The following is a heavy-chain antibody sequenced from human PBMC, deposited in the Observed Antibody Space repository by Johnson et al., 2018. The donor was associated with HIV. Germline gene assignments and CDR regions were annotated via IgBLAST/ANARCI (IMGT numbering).Heavy chain of an antibody. J-gene: IGHJ3*02. Sequence: QVQLVESGGGVVQPGRSLRLSCAASGFTFSSYAMHWVRQAPGKGLEWVAVISYDGSNKYYADSVKGRFTISRDNSKNTLYLQMNSLRAEDTAVYYCARESGVYYDSSAREAFDIWGQGTMVTVSS. CDR2: ISYDGSNK. CDR3: ARESGVYYDSSAREAFDI. CDR1: GFTFSSYA. D-gene: IGHD3-22*01. V-gene: IGHV3-30-3*01.